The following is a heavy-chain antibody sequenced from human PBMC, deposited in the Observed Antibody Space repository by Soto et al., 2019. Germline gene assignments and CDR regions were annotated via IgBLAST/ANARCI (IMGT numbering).Heavy chain of an antibody. Sequence: GASVKVSCKASGYTFTSYYMHWVRQAPGQGLEWMGIINPSGGSTSYAQKFQGRVTMTRDTSTSTVYMELSSLRSEDTAVYYCARDKVLPPFVRPGPTLYGGNSHRPEYYFDYWGQGTLVTVSS. V-gene: IGHV1-46*01. CDR3: ARDKVLPPFVRPGPTLYGGNSHRPEYYFDY. CDR1: GYTFTSYY. D-gene: IGHD4-17*01. J-gene: IGHJ4*02. CDR2: INPSGGST.